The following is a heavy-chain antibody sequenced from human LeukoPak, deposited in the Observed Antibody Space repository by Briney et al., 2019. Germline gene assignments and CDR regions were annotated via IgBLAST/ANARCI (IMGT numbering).Heavy chain of an antibody. Sequence: PGGSLRLSCASPGFTFSSYGMHWVSQAPGKGLEWGAVISYDGSNKYYADSVKGRFTISRDNSKNTLYLQMNSLRAEDTAVYYCASRELYGPNYYYYYGMDVWGQGTTVTVSS. CDR2: ISYDGSNK. J-gene: IGHJ6*02. CDR3: ASRELYGPNYYYYYGMDV. V-gene: IGHV3-30*03. D-gene: IGHD2-2*02. CDR1: GFTFSSYG.